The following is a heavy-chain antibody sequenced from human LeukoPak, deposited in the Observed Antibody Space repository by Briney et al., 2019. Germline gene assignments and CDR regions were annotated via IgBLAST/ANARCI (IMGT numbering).Heavy chain of an antibody. CDR1: GYTFTGYY. CDR3: ARAYYDILTGYYPYYFDY. D-gene: IGHD3-9*01. CDR2: INPNSGGT. J-gene: IGHJ4*02. Sequence: VASVKVSCKASGYTFTGYYMHWVRQAPGQGLEWMGWINPNSGGTNYAQKFQGRVTMTRDTSISTAYKELSRLRSDDTAVYYCARAYYDILTGYYPYYFDYWGQGTLVTVSS. V-gene: IGHV1-2*02.